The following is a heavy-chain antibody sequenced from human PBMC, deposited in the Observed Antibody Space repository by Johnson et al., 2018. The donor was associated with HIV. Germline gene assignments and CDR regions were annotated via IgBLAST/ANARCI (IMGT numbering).Heavy chain of an antibody. CDR1: GFTFSSYA. CDR3: ARAGIAARPPTRPPDAFDI. J-gene: IGHJ3*02. V-gene: IGHV3-30-3*01. CDR2: ISYDGSNK. D-gene: IGHD6-6*01. Sequence: QMQLVESGGGVVQPGRSLRLSCAASGFTFSSYAMHWVRQAPGKGLEWVAVISYDGSNKYYADSVKGRFTISRDNSKNTLYLQMNSLRAEDTAVYYCARAGIAARPPTRPPDAFDIWGQGTMVTVSS.